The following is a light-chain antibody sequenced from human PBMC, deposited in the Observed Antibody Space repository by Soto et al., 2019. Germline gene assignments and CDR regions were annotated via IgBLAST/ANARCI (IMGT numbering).Light chain of an antibody. CDR2: EVS. CDR3: TSYTRSNTYL. CDR1: SSDVGGYKY. J-gene: IGLJ1*01. V-gene: IGLV2-14*01. Sequence: QSALTRPASVSASPGQSITISCTGTSSDVGGYKYVSWYQQHPGKAPKLMIYEVSNRPSGVSNRFSGSKSGNTASLTISGLQAEDEADYYCTSYTRSNTYLFGSGTKVTVL.